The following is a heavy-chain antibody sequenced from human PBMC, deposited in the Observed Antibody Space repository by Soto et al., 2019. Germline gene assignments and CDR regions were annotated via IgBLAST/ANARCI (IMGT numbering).Heavy chain of an antibody. CDR2: IIPRYDSA. Sequence: QVQLVQSGAELKKPGSSVNVSCAASGGTFKTYTINWVRQAPGQGLEWIGPIIPRYDSANYAQRFQGRVTISADKSTTIAYMELSGMRSADPALYSCAAWRPYSGLNCFDYWGQGTLVSVAS. CDR3: AAWRPYSGLNCFDY. V-gene: IGHV1-69*06. J-gene: IGHJ4*02. D-gene: IGHD1-26*01. CDR1: GGTFKTYT.